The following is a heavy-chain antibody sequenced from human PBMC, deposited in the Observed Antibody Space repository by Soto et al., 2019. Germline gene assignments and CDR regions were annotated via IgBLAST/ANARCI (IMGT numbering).Heavy chain of an antibody. J-gene: IGHJ4*02. CDR2: SSGSDGKT. Sequence: EVQLLESGGGLVRPGGSLRLSCAASGFSFTSYALSWVRQAPGKGLEWGSTSSGSDGKTYYADSVKGRFSISRDTSKTTLYLQMNSLRVEDTAVYYCARWSFLDYWGQGTRVTVS. D-gene: IGHD1-26*01. CDR1: GFSFTSYA. V-gene: IGHV3-23*01. CDR3: ARWSFLDY.